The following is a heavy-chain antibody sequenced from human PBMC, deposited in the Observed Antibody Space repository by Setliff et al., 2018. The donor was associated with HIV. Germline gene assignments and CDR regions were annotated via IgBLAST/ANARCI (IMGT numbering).Heavy chain of an antibody. CDR3: ATPPTFYYDDTGLGYFDY. CDR2: VSGSGSDT. D-gene: IGHD3-22*01. V-gene: IGHV3-23*01. Sequence: GGSLRLSCAASALTFSKYSVDWVRQAPGKGLEWVSSVSGSGSDTYYADSVKGRFTISRDNSRNTLYLQMTGLRADDTAVYYCATPPTFYYDDTGLGYFDYWGQGTLVTVSS. J-gene: IGHJ4*02. CDR1: ALTFSKYS.